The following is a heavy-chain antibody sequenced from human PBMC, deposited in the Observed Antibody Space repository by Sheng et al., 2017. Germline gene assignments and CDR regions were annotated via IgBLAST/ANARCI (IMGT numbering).Heavy chain of an antibody. V-gene: IGHV4-38-2*02. D-gene: IGHD5-12*01. CDR1: GYSISSGYY. CDR3: AREVGWLRDFDY. J-gene: IGHJ4*02. Sequence: QVQLQESGPGLVKPSETLSLTCAVSGYSISSGYYWGWIRQPPGKGLEWIGSIYHGGSTYYNPSLKSRVTISVDTSKNQFSLKLSSVTAADTAVYYCAREVGWLRDFDYWGQGTLVTVSS. CDR2: IYHGGST.